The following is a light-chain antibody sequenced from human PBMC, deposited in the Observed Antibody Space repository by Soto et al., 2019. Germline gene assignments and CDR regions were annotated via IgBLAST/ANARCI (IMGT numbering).Light chain of an antibody. CDR3: SSYTGSNIV. V-gene: IGLV2-14*01. Sequence: QSALTQPASVSGSPGQSITISCTGTISDVGGYNYVSWYQQHPGKAPKFMIYEDSNRPSGVSSRFSGSKSGNTASLTISGLQAEDEADYYCSSYTGSNIVFGGGTKVTVL. CDR1: ISDVGGYNY. CDR2: EDS. J-gene: IGLJ3*02.